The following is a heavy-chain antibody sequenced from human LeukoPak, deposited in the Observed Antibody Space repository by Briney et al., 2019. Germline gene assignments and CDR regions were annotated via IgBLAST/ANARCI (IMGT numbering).Heavy chain of an antibody. D-gene: IGHD6-19*01. CDR1: GGSISSYY. Sequence: SETLSLTCTVSGGSISSYYWSWIRQPPGKGLEWIGYIYYSGSTNYNPSLKSRVTISVDTSKNQFSLKLSSVTAADTAVYYCARRRGYSSGFYYFDYWGQGTLVTVSS. J-gene: IGHJ4*02. CDR3: ARRRGYSSGFYYFDY. CDR2: IYYSGST. V-gene: IGHV4-59*08.